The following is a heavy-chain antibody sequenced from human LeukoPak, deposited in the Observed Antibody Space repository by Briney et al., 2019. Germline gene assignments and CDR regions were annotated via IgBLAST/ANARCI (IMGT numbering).Heavy chain of an antibody. CDR2: ISGSGGTT. CDR1: GFTFSSYA. CDR3: AKKGLYSVNNWFDP. Sequence: PGGSLRLSCAASGFTFSSYAMSWVRQAPGKGLEWVSEISGSGGTTYYADSVKGRFTISRDNSKNTLYLQMSSLRAEDTAVYYCAKKGLYSVNNWFDPWGQGTLVTVSS. J-gene: IGHJ5*02. D-gene: IGHD6-13*01. V-gene: IGHV3-23*01.